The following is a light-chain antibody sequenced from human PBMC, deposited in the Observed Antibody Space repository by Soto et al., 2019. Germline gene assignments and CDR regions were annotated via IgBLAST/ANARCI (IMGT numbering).Light chain of an antibody. CDR2: DVS. J-gene: IGLJ1*01. CDR1: SSDVGGYNY. V-gene: IGLV2-14*01. CDR3: CSSTAGSTYV. Sequence: QSALTQPPSASGSPGQSITISCTGTSSDVGGYNYVSWYQQHPGKAPKLMIYDVSNRPSGVSNRFSGSKSGNTATLTISGVQKEDDADYYCCSSTAGSTYVFGAGTKLTVL.